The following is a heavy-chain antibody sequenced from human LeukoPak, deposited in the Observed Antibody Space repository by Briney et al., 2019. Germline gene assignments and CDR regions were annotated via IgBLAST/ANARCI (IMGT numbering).Heavy chain of an antibody. CDR3: ARGPYCSGGSCYSTTYNWFDP. V-gene: IGHV4-38-2*02. J-gene: IGHJ5*02. CDR2: IYHSGST. D-gene: IGHD2-15*01. Sequence: SETLSLTCTVSGYSISSGYYWGWIRQPPGKGLEWIGSIYHSGSTYYNPSLKSRVTISVDTSKNQFSLKLSSVTAADTAVYYCARGPYCSGGSCYSTTYNWFDPWGQGTLVTVSS. CDR1: GYSISSGYY.